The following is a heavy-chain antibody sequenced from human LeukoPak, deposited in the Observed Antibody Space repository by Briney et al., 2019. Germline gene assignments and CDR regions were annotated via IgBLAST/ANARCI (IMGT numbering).Heavy chain of an antibody. CDR2: ISSSGSTI. J-gene: IGHJ4*02. CDR1: GFTFSSYE. Sequence: GGSLKLSCAASGFTFSSYEMNWVRQAPGKGLEWVSYISSSGSTIYYADSVKGRFTISRDNAKNSLYLQMNSLRAEDTAVYYCARDPYYGDYVVWGQGTLVTVSS. D-gene: IGHD4-17*01. V-gene: IGHV3-48*03. CDR3: ARDPYYGDYVV.